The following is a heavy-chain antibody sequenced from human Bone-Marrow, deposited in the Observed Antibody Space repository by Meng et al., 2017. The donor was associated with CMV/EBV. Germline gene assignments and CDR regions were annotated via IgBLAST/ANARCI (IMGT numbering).Heavy chain of an antibody. V-gene: IGHV3-74*01. CDR3: ARIAAAGFDY. J-gene: IGHJ4*02. Sequence: GESLKISCAASGFTFSSYWMHWVRQAPGKGLVWVSRINSDGSSTSYADSVKGRFTISRDNAKNTLYLQMNSLRAEDTAVYYCARIAAAGFDYWGQGTLVTVSS. CDR1: GFTFSSYW. D-gene: IGHD6-13*01. CDR2: INSDGSST.